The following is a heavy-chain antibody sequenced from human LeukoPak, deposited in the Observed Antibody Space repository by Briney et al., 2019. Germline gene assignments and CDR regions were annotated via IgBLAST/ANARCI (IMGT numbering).Heavy chain of an antibody. Sequence: GGTLRLSCAASGFTFSTYGMGWVRQAPGKGLEWVSAISGSGGSTYYADSVKGRFTISRDNSKNTLYLQMNSLRAEDTAVYYCAKGGRGYSSSWYDYWGQGTLVTVSS. D-gene: IGHD6-13*01. CDR1: GFTFSTYG. CDR3: AKGGRGYSSSWYDY. V-gene: IGHV3-23*01. CDR2: ISGSGGST. J-gene: IGHJ4*02.